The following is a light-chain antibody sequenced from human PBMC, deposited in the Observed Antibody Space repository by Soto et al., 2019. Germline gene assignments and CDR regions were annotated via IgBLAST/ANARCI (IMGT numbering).Light chain of an antibody. J-gene: IGLJ2*01. CDR2: EVS. CDR3: NSYAGDSNVV. V-gene: IGLV2-8*01. Sequence: QSALTQPASVSGSPGQSITISCTGTSSDVGAYSYVSWYQQHPGKAPKLMIYEVSKRPSGVPDRFSGSKSGNTASLTVSGLQAEDEADYYCNSYAGDSNVVFGGGTKVTVL. CDR1: SSDVGAYSY.